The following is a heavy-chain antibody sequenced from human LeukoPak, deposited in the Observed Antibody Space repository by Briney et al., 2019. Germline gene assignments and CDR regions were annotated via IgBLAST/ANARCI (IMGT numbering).Heavy chain of an antibody. J-gene: IGHJ6*02. D-gene: IGHD3-10*01. CDR1: GLTLSDHI. V-gene: IGHV3-21*01. Sequence: PGGSLRLSCTASGLTLSDHIIDWVRQAPGKGLEWVSSISSSSSYIYYADSVKGRFTISRDNAKNSLYLQMNSLRAEDTAVYYCAGEMVRGSFYGMDVWGQGTTVTVSS. CDR3: AGEMVRGSFYGMDV. CDR2: ISSSSSYI.